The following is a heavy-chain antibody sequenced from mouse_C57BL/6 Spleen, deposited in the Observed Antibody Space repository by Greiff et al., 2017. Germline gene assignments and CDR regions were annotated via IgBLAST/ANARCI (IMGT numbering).Heavy chain of an antibody. CDR2: ISSGSSPI. J-gene: IGHJ3*01. CDR3: ARGPLAV. CDR1: GFTFSGYG. V-gene: IGHV5-17*01. Sequence: EVKLVESGGGLVKPGGSLKLSCAASGFTFSGYGMHWVRQAPEKGLEWVAYISSGSSPIYYADTVKGRFTISRDNAKNTLCLQMTSLRSEDTAMDYCARGPLAVWGKGTLVTVSA.